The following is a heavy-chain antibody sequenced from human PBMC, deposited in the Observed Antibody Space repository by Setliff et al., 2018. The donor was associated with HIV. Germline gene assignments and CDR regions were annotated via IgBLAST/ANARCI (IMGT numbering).Heavy chain of an antibody. Sequence: NPSETLSLTCTVSGGSISISSYYWGWIRQPPGKGLEWIGSIYYSGSTYYNPSLKSRVTISVDTSKNQFSLKLSSVTAADTAVYYCAREGGNYDILTGYYNIGLDYWGQGTLVTVSS. CDR2: IYYSGST. D-gene: IGHD3-9*01. CDR3: AREGGNYDILTGYYNIGLDY. V-gene: IGHV4-39*07. CDR1: GGSISISSYY. J-gene: IGHJ4*02.